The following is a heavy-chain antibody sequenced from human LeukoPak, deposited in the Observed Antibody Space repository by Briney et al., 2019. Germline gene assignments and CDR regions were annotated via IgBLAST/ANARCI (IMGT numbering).Heavy chain of an antibody. D-gene: IGHD1-14*01. CDR1: GLTFSSYG. Sequence: QPGGSLRLSCAASGLTFSSYGMHWVRQAPGKGLEWVAVIWYDGSNKYYADSVKGRFTISRDNSKNTLYLQMNSLRAEDTAVYYCARSRTGRWSSNAGGRGAFDIWGQGTMVTVSS. V-gene: IGHV3-33*01. CDR2: IWYDGSNK. J-gene: IGHJ3*02. CDR3: ARSRTGRWSSNAGGRGAFDI.